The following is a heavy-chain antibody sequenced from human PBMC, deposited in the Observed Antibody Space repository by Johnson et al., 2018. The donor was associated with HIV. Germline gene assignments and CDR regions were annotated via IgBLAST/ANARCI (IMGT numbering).Heavy chain of an antibody. J-gene: IGHJ3*02. Sequence: VQLVESGGVVVQPGGSLRLSCAASGFTFDDYTMHWVRQAPGKGLEWVSLISWDGGSTYYADSVKGRFTISRDNSKNSLYLQMNSLRAEDTAVYYCAKEGITMEVDIWGQGTTVTVSS. V-gene: IGHV3-43*01. CDR1: GFTFDDYT. CDR2: ISWDGGST. D-gene: IGHD3-10*01. CDR3: AKEGITMEVDI.